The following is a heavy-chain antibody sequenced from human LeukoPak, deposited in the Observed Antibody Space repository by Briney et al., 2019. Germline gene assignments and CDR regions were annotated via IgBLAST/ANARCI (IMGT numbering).Heavy chain of an antibody. D-gene: IGHD2-15*01. CDR2: LPYDGSYN. J-gene: IGHJ5*01. CDR3: AAAGLGVAHWIDS. Sequence: GGSLRLSCLVSGVSLSSYGMHWVRQAPGKGLEWLAWLPYDGSYNLTAASLKGRFAISKDISTNTLYLDMDSLTAEDTAVYYCAAAGLGVAHWIDSWGQGTLVTVSS. V-gene: IGHV3-30*02. CDR1: GVSLSSYG.